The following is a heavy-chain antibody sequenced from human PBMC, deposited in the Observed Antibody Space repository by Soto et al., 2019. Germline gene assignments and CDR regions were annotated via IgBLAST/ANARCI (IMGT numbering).Heavy chain of an antibody. D-gene: IGHD1-20*01. J-gene: IGHJ4*02. Sequence: PGGSLRLSCAASGFNVGAFAVNWVRQAPGKGLEWVSGISVSDAFIYYADSVRSRFSISRDASENILYLQMNSLRVDDTALYYCTRETVAGITGLDYWGPGTLVTVSS. CDR3: TRETVAGITGLDY. V-gene: IGHV3-23*01. CDR1: GFNVGAFA. CDR2: ISVSDAFI.